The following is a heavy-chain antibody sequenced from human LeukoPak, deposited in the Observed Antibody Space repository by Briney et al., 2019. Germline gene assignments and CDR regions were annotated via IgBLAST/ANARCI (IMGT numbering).Heavy chain of an antibody. CDR3: AAYSSSWSGGDFDY. D-gene: IGHD6-13*01. CDR1: GGTFSSYA. V-gene: IGHV1-69*13. J-gene: IGHJ4*02. Sequence: ASVKVSCKASGGTFSSYAMSWVRQAPGQGLEWMGGIIPIFGTANYAQKFQGRVTITADESTSTAYMELSSLRSEDTAVYYCAAYSSSWSGGDFDYWGQGTLVTVSS. CDR2: IIPIFGTA.